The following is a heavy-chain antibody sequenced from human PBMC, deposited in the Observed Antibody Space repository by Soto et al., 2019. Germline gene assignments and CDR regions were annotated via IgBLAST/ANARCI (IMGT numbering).Heavy chain of an antibody. CDR2: INPNSGGT. V-gene: IGHV1-2*02. D-gene: IGHD3-22*01. Sequence: ASVKVSCKASGYTFTGYYMHWVRQAPGQGLEWMGWINPNSGGTNYAQKFQGRVTMTRDTSISTAYMELSRLRSDDTAVYYCARDEYYYDSSGPWYFYYGMDVWGQGTTVTVSS. CDR1: GYTFTGYY. J-gene: IGHJ6*02. CDR3: ARDEYYYDSSGPWYFYYGMDV.